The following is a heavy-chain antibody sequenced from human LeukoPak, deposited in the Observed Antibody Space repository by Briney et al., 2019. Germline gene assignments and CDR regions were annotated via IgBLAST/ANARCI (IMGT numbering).Heavy chain of an antibody. CDR2: ISDGGGST. J-gene: IGHJ1*01. Sequence: AGGSLRLSCAASGFTFSSYAMSWVRQAPGKGLEWVSAISDGGGSTYYADSVTGRFTISRDNSKNTLYLQMNYLRDEDTAVYYCAKDLHSSSWYNYFQHWGQGTLVTVSS. V-gene: IGHV3-23*01. D-gene: IGHD6-13*01. CDR1: GFTFSSYA. CDR3: AKDLHSSSWYNYFQH.